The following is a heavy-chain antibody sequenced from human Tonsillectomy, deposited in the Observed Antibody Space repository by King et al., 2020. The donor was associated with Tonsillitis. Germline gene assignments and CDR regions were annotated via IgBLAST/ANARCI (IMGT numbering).Heavy chain of an antibody. CDR1: GGTFSSYT. Sequence: KLVQSGAEVKKPGSSVKVSCKASGGTFSSYTISWVRQATGQGLEWMGGIIPMVGTANYAQKFQGRVTITADESTSTAYMDLSSLRSEDTAVYYCASSDTSAWTGDYWGQGTLVTVSS. D-gene: IGHD6-19*01. CDR3: ASSDTSAWTGDY. J-gene: IGHJ4*02. CDR2: IIPMVGTA. V-gene: IGHV1-69*01.